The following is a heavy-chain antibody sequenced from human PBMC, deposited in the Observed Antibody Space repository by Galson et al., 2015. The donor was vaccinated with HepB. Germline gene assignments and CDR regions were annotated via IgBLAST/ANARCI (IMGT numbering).Heavy chain of an antibody. CDR1: GYTFTSYG. V-gene: IGHV3-23*01. CDR2: ISGGGGST. D-gene: IGHD6-19*01. J-gene: IGHJ4*02. Sequence: SCKASGYTFTSYGINWVRQAPGKGLEWVSVISGGGGSTNYADSVKGRFTISRDNSKNTLYLQMNSLRGEDTAVYYCAKDRAVTGTCDYWGQGTLVTVSS. CDR3: AKDRAVTGTCDY.